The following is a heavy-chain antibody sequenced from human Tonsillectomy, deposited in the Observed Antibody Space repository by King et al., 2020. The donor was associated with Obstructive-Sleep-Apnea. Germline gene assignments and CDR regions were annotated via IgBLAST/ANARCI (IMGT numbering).Heavy chain of an antibody. V-gene: IGHV3-30-3*01. D-gene: IGHD3-22*01. J-gene: IGHJ2*01. CDR3: ARGVYYYVNPSLEAHSQYNWYFDL. CDR2: ISYDGSNK. Sequence: HVQLVESGGGVVQPGRSLRLSCAASGFTFSSYAMHWVRQAPGKGLEWVAVISYDGSNKYYADSVKGRFTISRDNSKNTLYLQMNSLRAEDTAVYYCARGVYYYVNPSLEAHSQYNWYFDLWGRGTLVTVSS. CDR1: GFTFSSYA.